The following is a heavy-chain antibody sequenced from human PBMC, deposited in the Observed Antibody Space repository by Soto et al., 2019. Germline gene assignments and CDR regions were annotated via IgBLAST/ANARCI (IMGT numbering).Heavy chain of an antibody. CDR2: IIPILGIA. CDR1: GGTFSSKT. Sequence: APVKASSKAPGGTFSSKTISWVQQAPGKGLEWMGRIIPILGIANYAQKFQGRVTITADKSTSTAYMELSSLRSEDTAVYYCARDPWRHQIYGMEVLGQGTTVPGSS. V-gene: IGHV1-69*04. J-gene: IGHJ6*01. D-gene: IGHD2-2*01. CDR3: ARDPWRHQIYGMEV.